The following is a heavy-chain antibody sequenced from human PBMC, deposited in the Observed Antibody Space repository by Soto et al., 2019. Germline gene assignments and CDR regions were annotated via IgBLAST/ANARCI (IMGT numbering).Heavy chain of an antibody. Sequence: GGSLRLSCAASGFTFSSYSINWVRQAPGKGLEWVSSITGSSSSIYYADSVKGRFTISRDNSKNTLYLQMNSLRAEDTAVYYCAKLYSSSSYGMDVWGQGTTVTVSS. D-gene: IGHD6-6*01. CDR1: GFTFSSYS. J-gene: IGHJ6*02. CDR2: ITGSSSSI. V-gene: IGHV3-23*01. CDR3: AKLYSSSSYGMDV.